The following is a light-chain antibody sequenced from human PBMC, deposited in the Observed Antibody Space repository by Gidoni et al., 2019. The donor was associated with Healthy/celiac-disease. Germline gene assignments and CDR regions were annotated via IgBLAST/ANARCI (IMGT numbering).Light chain of an antibody. CDR3: AAWDDSLNGPV. V-gene: IGLV1-44*01. CDR2: SNN. J-gene: IGLJ3*02. CDR1: SSNIGSNT. Sequence: QSVLTQPPPASGTPGQRVTNSCSGSSSNIGSNTVNWYQQLPGTAPKLLIYSNNQRPSGVPDRFSGSKSGTSASLAISGLQSEDEADYYCAAWDDSLNGPVFGGGTKLTVL.